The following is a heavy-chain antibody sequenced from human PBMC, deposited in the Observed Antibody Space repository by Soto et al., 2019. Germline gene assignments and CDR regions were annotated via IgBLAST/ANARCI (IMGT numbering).Heavy chain of an antibody. D-gene: IGHD3-3*01. Sequence: GGSLRLSCAASGFTFSDHYMSWIRQAPGKGLEWVSYISSSGSTIYYADSVKGRFTISRDNAKNSLYLQMNSLRAEDTAVYYCARGDSRITIFGVVPQYGMDVWGQGTTVTVSS. CDR3: ARGDSRITIFGVVPQYGMDV. V-gene: IGHV3-11*01. J-gene: IGHJ6*02. CDR1: GFTFSDHY. CDR2: ISSSGSTI.